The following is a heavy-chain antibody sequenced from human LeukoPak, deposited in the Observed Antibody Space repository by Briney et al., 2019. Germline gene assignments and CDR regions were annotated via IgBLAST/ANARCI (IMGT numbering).Heavy chain of an antibody. V-gene: IGHV3-15*01. Sequence: PGGSLRLSCAASGFTFSSYWMHWVRQAPGKGLEWVGRIKSKTDGGTTDYAAPVKGRFTISRDDSKNTLYLQMNSLKTEDTAVYYCTTALYSSSSRRRFDYWGQGTLVTVSS. D-gene: IGHD6-6*01. CDR3: TTALYSSSSRRRFDY. CDR2: IKSKTDGGTT. J-gene: IGHJ4*02. CDR1: GFTFSSYW.